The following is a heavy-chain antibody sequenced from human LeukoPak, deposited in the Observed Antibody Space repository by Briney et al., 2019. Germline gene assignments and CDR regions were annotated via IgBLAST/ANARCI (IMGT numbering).Heavy chain of an antibody. V-gene: IGHV3-43*01. CDR3: VKDIEGGVMDV. J-gene: IGHJ6*02. Sequence: PGGSLRLSCAASGFTFDDYTMHWVRQAPGKGVEWVSLISSDGANTYYADSVKGRFTISRDNSKNSLYLQMNTLRTEDTALYYCVKDIEGGVMDVWGQGTTVTVSS. D-gene: IGHD3-16*01. CDR2: ISSDGANT. CDR1: GFTFDDYT.